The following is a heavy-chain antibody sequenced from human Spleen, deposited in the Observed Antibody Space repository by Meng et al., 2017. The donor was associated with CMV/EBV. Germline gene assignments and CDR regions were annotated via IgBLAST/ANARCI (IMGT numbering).Heavy chain of an antibody. V-gene: IGHV4-28*01. Sequence: QVQLQESGPGLVKPSDTLSLTCAVSGYSISSSNWWGWIRQPPGKGLAWIGYIYYSGSTYYNPSLKSRVTMSVDTSKNQFSLKLSSVTAEDTAVYYCAKCRWKVAVAGPHDYWGQGTLVTVSS. CDR3: AKCRWKVAVAGPHDY. CDR2: IYYSGST. CDR1: GYSISSSNW. J-gene: IGHJ4*02. D-gene: IGHD6-19*01.